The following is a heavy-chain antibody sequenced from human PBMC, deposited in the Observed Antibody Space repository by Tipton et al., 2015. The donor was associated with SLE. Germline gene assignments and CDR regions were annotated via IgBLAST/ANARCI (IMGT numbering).Heavy chain of an antibody. D-gene: IGHD6-13*01. Sequence: QLVQSGAEVKKPGESLRISCKGSGYSFTSYWIGWVRQTPGKGLEWMGIIYPGDSDTRYNPAFQGQVTISADKSIRTAYLQWSSLKASDPAMYYCASISRSSWLFDNWGQGTLVTVSS. J-gene: IGHJ4*02. CDR1: GYSFTSYW. V-gene: IGHV5-51*01. CDR2: IYPGDSDT. CDR3: ASISRSSWLFDN.